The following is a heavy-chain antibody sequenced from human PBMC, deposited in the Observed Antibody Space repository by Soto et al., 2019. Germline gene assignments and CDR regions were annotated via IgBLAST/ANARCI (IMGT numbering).Heavy chain of an antibody. V-gene: IGHV3-48*03. Sequence: GGSLRLSCAASGFTFSSYEMNWVRQAPGKGLEWVSYISSSGSTIYYADSVKGRFTISRDNAKNSLYLQMNSLRAEDTAVYYCARRGRLTGPFYYYYGMDVWGQGTTVTVSS. CDR1: GFTFSSYE. D-gene: IGHD3-16*01. CDR2: ISSSGSTI. CDR3: ARRGRLTGPFYYYYGMDV. J-gene: IGHJ6*02.